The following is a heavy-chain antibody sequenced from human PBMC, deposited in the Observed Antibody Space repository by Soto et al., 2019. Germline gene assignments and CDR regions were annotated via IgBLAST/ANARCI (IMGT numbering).Heavy chain of an antibody. D-gene: IGHD3-10*01. Sequence: PGGSLRLSCAASGFPFSRYDMHWVRQAPGKGLEWVAVLWFDGSNEYYADSVQGRFTISRDNSKNTLYLQMDSLRAEDTAVYYCAKVLYASESFDSEEAPYGMDVWAKGPRSPSP. J-gene: IGHJ6*02. V-gene: IGHV3-33*06. CDR1: GFPFSRYD. CDR3: AKVLYASESFDSEEAPYGMDV. CDR2: LWFDGSNE.